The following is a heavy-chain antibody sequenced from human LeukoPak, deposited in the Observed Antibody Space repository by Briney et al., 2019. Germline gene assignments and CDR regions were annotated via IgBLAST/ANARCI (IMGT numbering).Heavy chain of an antibody. J-gene: IGHJ3*02. V-gene: IGHV3-20*04. CDR2: INWNGGST. D-gene: IGHD5-18*01. Sequence: GESLRLSCAASGFTFDDYGMSWVRQAPGKGLEWVSGINWNGGSTGYADSVKGRFTISRDNAKNSLYLQMNSLRAEDTALYYCARRGDTAMSPWAFDIWGQGTMVTVSS. CDR3: ARRGDTAMSPWAFDI. CDR1: GFTFDDYG.